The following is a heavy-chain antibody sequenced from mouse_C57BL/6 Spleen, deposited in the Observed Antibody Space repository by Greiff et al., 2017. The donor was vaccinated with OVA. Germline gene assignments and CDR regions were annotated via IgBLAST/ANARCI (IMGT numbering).Heavy chain of an antibody. D-gene: IGHD2-5*01. CDR2: IYPGDGDT. J-gene: IGHJ2*01. CDR3: ARGGYYSNYVYFDY. V-gene: IGHV1-82*01. CDR1: GYAFSSSW. Sequence: VQLQQSGPELVKPGASVKISCKASGYAFSSSWMNWVKQRPGKGLEWIGRIYPGDGDTNYNGKFKGKATLTADKSSSTAYMQLSSLTSEDSAVYFCARGGYYSNYVYFDYWGQGTTLTVSS.